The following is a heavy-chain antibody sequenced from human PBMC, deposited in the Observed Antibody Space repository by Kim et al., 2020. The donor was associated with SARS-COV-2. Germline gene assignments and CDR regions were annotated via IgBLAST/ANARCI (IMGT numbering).Heavy chain of an antibody. CDR2: IYYSGST. V-gene: IGHV4-39*01. D-gene: IGHD3-10*01. CDR1: GGSISSSSYY. CDR3: ARGLKYYYGSGVDY. J-gene: IGHJ4*02. Sequence: SETLSLTCTVSGGSISSSSYYWGWIRQPPGKGLEWIGSIYYSGSTYYNPSLKSRVTISVDTSKNQFSLKLSSVTAADTAVYYCARGLKYYYGSGVDYWGQGTLVTVSS.